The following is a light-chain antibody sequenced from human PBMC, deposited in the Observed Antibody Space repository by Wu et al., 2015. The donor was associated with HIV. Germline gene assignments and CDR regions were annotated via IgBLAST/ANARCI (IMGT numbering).Light chain of an antibody. CDR1: QDISSA. CDR2: DAS. J-gene: IGKJ4*01. CDR3: QQFNSYPHT. Sequence: VGDRVTITCRASQDISSALAWYQQKPGKAPKLLIYDASDLESGVPSRFSGSGSGTDFTLTINSLQPEDFATYYCQQFNSYPHTFGGGTKVEIK. V-gene: IGKV1-13*02.